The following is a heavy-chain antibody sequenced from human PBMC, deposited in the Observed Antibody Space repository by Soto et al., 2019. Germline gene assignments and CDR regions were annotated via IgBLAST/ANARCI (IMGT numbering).Heavy chain of an antibody. Sequence: RSLTCTVSGGSISSYYWSWIRQPPGKGLEWIGYIYYSGSTNYNPSLKSRVTISVDTSKNQFSLKLSSVTAADTAVYYCARASDYYGSGSYTWFDPWGQGTLVTVSS. V-gene: IGHV4-59*01. CDR2: IYYSGST. CDR1: GGSISSYY. D-gene: IGHD3-10*01. CDR3: ARASDYYGSGSYTWFDP. J-gene: IGHJ5*02.